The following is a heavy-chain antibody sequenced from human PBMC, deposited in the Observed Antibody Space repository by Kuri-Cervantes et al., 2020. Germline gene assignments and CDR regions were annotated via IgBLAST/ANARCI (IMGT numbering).Heavy chain of an antibody. CDR2: ISSSSSYI. CDR3: AKDRGYSYGMTAIDY. CDR1: GFTFSSYS. Sequence: GESLKISCAASGFTFSSYSMNWVRQAPGKGLEWVSSISSSSSYIYYADSVKGRFTISRDSAKNSLYLQMNSLRAEDTAVYYCAKDRGYSYGMTAIDYWGQGTLVTVSS. J-gene: IGHJ4*02. D-gene: IGHD5-18*01. V-gene: IGHV3-21*01.